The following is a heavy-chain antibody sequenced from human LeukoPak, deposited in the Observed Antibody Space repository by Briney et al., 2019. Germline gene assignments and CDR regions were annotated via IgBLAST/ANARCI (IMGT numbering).Heavy chain of an antibody. CDR3: ARPVGARAFDI. V-gene: IGHV4-34*01. J-gene: IGHJ3*02. CDR1: GGSFSGYY. D-gene: IGHD1-26*01. Sequence: SETPSLTCAVYGGSFSGYYWSWIRQPPGKGLEWIGEINHSGSTNYNPSLKSRVTISVDTSKNQFSLKLSSVTAADTAVYYCARPVGARAFDIWGQGTMVTVSS. CDR2: INHSGST.